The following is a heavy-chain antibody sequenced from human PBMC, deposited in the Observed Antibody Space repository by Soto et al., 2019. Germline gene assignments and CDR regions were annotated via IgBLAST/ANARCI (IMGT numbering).Heavy chain of an antibody. CDR2: IYYSGST. V-gene: IGHV4-39*01. CDR1: GGSISSSSYY. CDR3: ARHKIAAHVFAY. D-gene: IGHD6-6*01. J-gene: IGHJ4*02. Sequence: SETLSLTCTVSGGSISSSSYYWGWIRQPPGKGLEWIGSIYYSGSTYYNPSLKSRVTLSVDTSKNQFSLKLSSVTAAVTAVYYCARHKIAAHVFAYWGQGTLVTVSS.